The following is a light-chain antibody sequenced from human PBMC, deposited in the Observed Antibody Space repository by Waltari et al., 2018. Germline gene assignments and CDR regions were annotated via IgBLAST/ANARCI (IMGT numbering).Light chain of an antibody. J-gene: IGLJ2*01. Sequence: SYVLTLPPSVSVAPGQTARITCDGNKLERKNVHWYHQKPGQAPGLVVYDDTDRPSGIHERFSGSNSGDTATLTISRVEAGDEADYYCHVWDASRDHVVFGGGTKLTVL. CDR1: KLERKN. CDR3: HVWDASRDHVV. V-gene: IGLV3-21*02. CDR2: DDT.